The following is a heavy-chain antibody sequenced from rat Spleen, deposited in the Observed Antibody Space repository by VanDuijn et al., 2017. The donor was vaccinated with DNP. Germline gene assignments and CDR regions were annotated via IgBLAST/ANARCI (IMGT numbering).Heavy chain of an antibody. CDR3: ATEDYGYPFAY. CDR2: ISYDGSGT. D-gene: IGHD1-6*01. V-gene: IGHV5-20*01. Sequence: EVQLVASGGGLVEPGRSLKLSCAASGFTFSDYYMAWVRQAPRKGLEWVASISYDGSGTYHRDSVKGRFTISRDNAKSTLYLQMDSLRSEDTATYYCATEDYGYPFAYWGQGVMVTVSS. CDR1: GFTFSDYY. J-gene: IGHJ2*01.